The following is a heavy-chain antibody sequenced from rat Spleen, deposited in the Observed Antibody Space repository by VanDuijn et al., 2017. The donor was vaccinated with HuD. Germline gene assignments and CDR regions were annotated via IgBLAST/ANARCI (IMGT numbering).Heavy chain of an antibody. CDR2: ISFEGSAT. V-gene: IGHV5-22*01. CDR3: ARLYDYSGDY. Sequence: EVQLVESGGGLVQPGRSLKLSCVASGFTFNNYWMTWIRQAPKKGLEWVASISFEGSATYYGDSVKGRFTVSRDNAKSTLYLQMNSLRSEDTATYYCARLYDYSGDYWGQGVMVTVSS. CDR1: GFTFNNYW. J-gene: IGHJ2*01. D-gene: IGHD1-1*01.